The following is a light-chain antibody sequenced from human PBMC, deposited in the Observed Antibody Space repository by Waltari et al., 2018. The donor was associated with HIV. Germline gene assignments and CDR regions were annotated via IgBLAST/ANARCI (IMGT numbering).Light chain of an antibody. V-gene: IGLV2-23*02. J-gene: IGLJ2*01. CDR1: NSDVGNYNL. Sequence: QSALTQPTSVSGSPGQSITISCTGTNSDVGNYNLVSWYQQHPGKAPKVMIFEVSKRPSGVSNRFFGSKSGNTASLIISGLQAEDEAAYYCSSYADRGTLLFGGGTKLTVL. CDR2: EVS. CDR3: SSYADRGTLL.